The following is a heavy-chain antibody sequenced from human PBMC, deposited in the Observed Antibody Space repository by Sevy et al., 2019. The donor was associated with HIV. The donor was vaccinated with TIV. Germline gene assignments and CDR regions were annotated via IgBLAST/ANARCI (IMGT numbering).Heavy chain of an antibody. V-gene: IGHV3-74*01. D-gene: IGHD3-22*01. J-gene: IGHJ4*02. CDR1: GITLTPYW. CDR2: INSDGSSP. CDR3: SRGLYYYDMRGHQEPGDY. Sequence: GGSLRLSCAASGITLTPYWMHWVRQVPGKGLVWVSRINSDGSSPSYAESVKGRFTISRDNGKNTVYLQMKSLRVEDTAVYFCSRGLYYYDMRGHQEPGDYWGQGVLVTVSS.